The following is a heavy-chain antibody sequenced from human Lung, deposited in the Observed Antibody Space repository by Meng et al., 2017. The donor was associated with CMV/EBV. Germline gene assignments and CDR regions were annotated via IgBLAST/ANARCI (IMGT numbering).Heavy chain of an antibody. CDR2: IENDGSNK. CDR1: GITFSRYG. CDR3: VKFFRWDQPDDAFDI. J-gene: IGHJ3*02. D-gene: IGHD1-26*01. Sequence: GGSLKISCAASGITFSRYGMDWVRQGPGKGLEWVAFIENDGSNKYYADSVKGRFTISRDNSKNTVHLQMNSLRAEDTALYYCVKFFRWDQPDDAFDIWGHGTMVXVSS. V-gene: IGHV3-30*02.